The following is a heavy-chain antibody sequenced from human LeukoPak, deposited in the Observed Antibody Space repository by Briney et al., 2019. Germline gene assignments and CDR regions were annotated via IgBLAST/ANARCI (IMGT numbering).Heavy chain of an antibody. CDR1: GFTFSSYE. Sequence: GGSLRLSCAASGFTFSSYEMNWVRQAPGKGLEWVSYISSSGSTIYYADSVKGRFTISRDNAKNSLYLQMNSLRAEDTAVYYCARGYCSSTSCFRGYSYGYGAFDIWGQGTMVTVSS. D-gene: IGHD2-2*01. J-gene: IGHJ3*02. V-gene: IGHV3-48*03. CDR3: ARGYCSSTSCFRGYSYGYGAFDI. CDR2: ISSSGSTI.